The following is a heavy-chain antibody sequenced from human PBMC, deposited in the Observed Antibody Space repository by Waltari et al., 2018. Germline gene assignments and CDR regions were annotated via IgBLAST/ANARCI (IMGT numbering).Heavy chain of an antibody. J-gene: IGHJ2*01. D-gene: IGHD2-2*01. CDR3: ARSTAHWYFDL. CDR2: IIPSLGIA. CDR1: GGTFSSYT. Sequence: QVQLVQSGAEVKKPGSSVKVSCKASGGTFSSYTISWVRQAPGQGLEWMGRIIPSLGIAKYAQKFQGRVTITADKSTSTAYMELSSLRSEDTAVYYCARSTAHWYFDLWGRGTLVTVSS. V-gene: IGHV1-69*02.